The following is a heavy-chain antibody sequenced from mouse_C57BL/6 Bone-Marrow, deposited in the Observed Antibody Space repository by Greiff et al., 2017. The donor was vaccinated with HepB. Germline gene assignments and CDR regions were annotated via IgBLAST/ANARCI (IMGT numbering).Heavy chain of an antibody. J-gene: IGHJ1*03. D-gene: IGHD1-1*01. V-gene: IGHV5-17*01. CDR2: ISSGSSTI. CDR1: GFTFSDYG. Sequence: EVQVVESGGGLVKPGGSLKLSCAASGFTFSDYGMHWVRQAPEKGLEWVAYISSGSSTIYYADTVKGRFTISRDNAKNTLFLQMTSLRSEDTAMDYCARRTTVVAHWYFDVWGTGTTVTVSS. CDR3: ARRTTVVAHWYFDV.